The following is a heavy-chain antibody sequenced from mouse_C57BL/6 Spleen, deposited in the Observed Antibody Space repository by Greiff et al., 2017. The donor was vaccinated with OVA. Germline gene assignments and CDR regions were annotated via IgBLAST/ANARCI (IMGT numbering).Heavy chain of an antibody. CDR3: ASNALRSFDV. J-gene: IGHJ2*01. CDR2: IRNKANGYTT. CDR1: GFTFTDYY. Sequence: EVQLVESGGGLVQPGGSLSLSCAASGFTFTDYYMSWVRQPPGQALEWLGFIRNKANGYTTEYSASVKGRFTISRDNSQSILYLQMNALRAEDSATYYCASNALRSFDVWGKGTTLTVSS. D-gene: IGHD1-1*01. V-gene: IGHV7-3*01.